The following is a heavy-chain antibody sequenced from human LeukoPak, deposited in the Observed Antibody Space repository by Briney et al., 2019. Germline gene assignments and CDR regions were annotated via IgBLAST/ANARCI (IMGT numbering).Heavy chain of an antibody. CDR3: ARDRGAYCGGDCPPFDY. J-gene: IGHJ4*02. CDR1: GGSISSYY. CDR2: IYTSGST. V-gene: IGHV4-4*07. Sequence: SETLSLTCTVSGGSISSYYWSWIRQPAGKGLEWIGRIYTSGSTNYNPSLKNRVTMSVDTSKNQFSLKLSSVTAADTAVYYCARDRGAYCGGDCPPFDYWGQGTLVTVSS. D-gene: IGHD2-21*01.